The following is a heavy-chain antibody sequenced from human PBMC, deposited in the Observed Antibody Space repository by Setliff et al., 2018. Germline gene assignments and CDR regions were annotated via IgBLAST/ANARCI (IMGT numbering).Heavy chain of an antibody. J-gene: IGHJ6*03. CDR2: MYYSGDT. CDR3: ARMSGFQYIDV. V-gene: IGHV4-59*08. D-gene: IGHD3-3*01. Sequence: SETLSLTCTVSGGSVRGYYWSWIRQPPGKGLEWIGYMYYSGDTNYNPSLKSRVTISVDKSKNQFSLKLSSVTAADTAVYYCARMSGFQYIDVWGKGTTVTVSS. CDR1: GGSVRGYY.